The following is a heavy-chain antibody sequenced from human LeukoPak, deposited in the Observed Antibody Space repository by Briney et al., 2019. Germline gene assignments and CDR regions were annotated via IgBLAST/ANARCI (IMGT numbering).Heavy chain of an antibody. CDR2: IYTSGST. Sequence: SETLSLTCTVSGGSISSYYWSWIRQPAGKGLEWIGRIYTSGSTNYNPSLKSRVTMSVDTSKNQFSLKLSSVTAADTAVYYCARAEVVAGYYYYGTDVWGQGTTVTVSS. CDR3: ARAEVVAGYYYYGTDV. D-gene: IGHD6-19*01. CDR1: GGSISSYY. J-gene: IGHJ6*02. V-gene: IGHV4-4*07.